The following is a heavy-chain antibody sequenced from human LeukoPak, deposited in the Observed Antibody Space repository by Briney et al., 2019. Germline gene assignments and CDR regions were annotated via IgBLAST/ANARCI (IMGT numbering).Heavy chain of an antibody. CDR2: IKQDGSEK. Sequence: PGGSLRLSCAASGFTFSSYWMSWVRQAPGKGLEWVANIKQDGSEKYYVDSVKGRFTISRDNAKNSPYLQMNSLRAEDTAVYYCARRYDFWSGYYATDDAFDIWGQGTMVTVSS. J-gene: IGHJ3*02. D-gene: IGHD3-3*01. CDR3: ARRYDFWSGYYATDDAFDI. V-gene: IGHV3-7*01. CDR1: GFTFSSYW.